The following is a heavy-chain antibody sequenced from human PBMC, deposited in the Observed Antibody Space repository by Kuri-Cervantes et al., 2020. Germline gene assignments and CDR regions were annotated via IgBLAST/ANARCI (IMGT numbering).Heavy chain of an antibody. J-gene: IGHJ4*02. V-gene: IGHV1-2*02. CDR3: ARSWDYDAALDY. CDR2: INPNSGGT. Sequence: ASVKVSCKASGYTFTGYYMHWVRQAPGQGLEWMGWINPNSGGTNYAQKFQGRATMTRDTSISTAYMELSRLRSDDTAVYYCARSWDYDAALDYWGQGTLVTVSS. D-gene: IGHD1-7*01. CDR1: GYTFTGYY.